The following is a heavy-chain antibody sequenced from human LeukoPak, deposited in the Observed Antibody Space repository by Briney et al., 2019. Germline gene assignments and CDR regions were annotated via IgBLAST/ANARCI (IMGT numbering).Heavy chain of an antibody. D-gene: IGHD4-23*01. CDR2: ISYAGSDK. V-gene: IGHV3-30*18. CDR1: GFTLSSYG. Sequence: GGSLRLSCAASGFTLSSYGMHWVRQAPGKGLEWVAVISYAGSDKYYVDSVKGRFTISRDNSKNTLYLQMNSLRAEDTAVYYCAKDSLRWSYFYYGMDVWGQGTTVTVSS. J-gene: IGHJ6*02. CDR3: AKDSLRWSYFYYGMDV.